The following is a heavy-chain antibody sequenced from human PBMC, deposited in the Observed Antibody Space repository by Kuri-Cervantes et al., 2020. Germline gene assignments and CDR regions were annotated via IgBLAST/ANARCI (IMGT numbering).Heavy chain of an antibody. Sequence: ASVKVSCKASGYTFTSYAMHWVRQAPGQRLEWMGWSNAGNGNTKYSQEFQGRVTITRDTSASTAYMELSSLRSEDMAVYYCARPHCSSTSCNLSPCRGHMDVWGKGTTVTVSS. CDR1: GYTFTSYA. J-gene: IGHJ6*04. V-gene: IGHV1-3*02. CDR2: SNAGNGNT. D-gene: IGHD2-2*01. CDR3: ARPHCSSTSCNLSPCRGHMDV.